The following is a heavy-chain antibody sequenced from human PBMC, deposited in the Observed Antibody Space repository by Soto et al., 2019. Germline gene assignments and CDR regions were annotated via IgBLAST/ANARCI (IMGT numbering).Heavy chain of an antibody. D-gene: IGHD1-20*01. CDR3: AKDLRGITGTPDAFDI. Sequence: ASVKVSCKASGYTFTCYYVHWVRQAPGQGLEWMGWINPNSGDTYLAQRFQGRVTMNRDTSIVTAYMELRGLTSDDTAEYYCAKDLRGITGTPDAFDIWGQGTMVTVSS. J-gene: IGHJ3*02. CDR2: INPNSGDT. V-gene: IGHV1-2*02. CDR1: GYTFTCYY.